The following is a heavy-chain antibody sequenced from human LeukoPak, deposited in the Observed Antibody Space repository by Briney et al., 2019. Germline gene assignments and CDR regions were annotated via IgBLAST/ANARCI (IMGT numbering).Heavy chain of an antibody. CDR2: IYHSGST. Sequence: TSETLSLTCAVSGGSISSGGYSWSWIRQPPGKGLEWIGYIYHSGSTYYNPSLKSRVTISVDRSKNQFSLKLSSVTAADTAVYYCAKGYSLLPFDYWGQGTLVTVSS. CDR3: AKGYSLLPFDY. D-gene: IGHD2-15*01. V-gene: IGHV4-30-2*01. CDR1: GGSISSGGYS. J-gene: IGHJ4*02.